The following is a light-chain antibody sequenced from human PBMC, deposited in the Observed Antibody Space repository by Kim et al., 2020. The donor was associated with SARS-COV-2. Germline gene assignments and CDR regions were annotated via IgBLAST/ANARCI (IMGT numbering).Light chain of an antibody. Sequence: SPGDRATVSCRASQNIDTYLAWYQQRPGQAPRLLVYDASNRATGVPDRFSGSGSGTDFTLTISSLEPEDFSIYYCQQRNSWPPAVTFGGGTKLEIK. V-gene: IGKV3-11*01. CDR3: QQRNSWPPAVT. CDR1: QNIDTY. J-gene: IGKJ4*01. CDR2: DAS.